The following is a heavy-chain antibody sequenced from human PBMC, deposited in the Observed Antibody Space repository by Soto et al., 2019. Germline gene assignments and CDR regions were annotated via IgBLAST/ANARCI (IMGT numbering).Heavy chain of an antibody. CDR2: ISSNSSTI. V-gene: IGHV3-48*01. D-gene: IGHD3-3*01. CDR3: AREGRGIFGVVITYCDYYGMDV. Sequence: GGSLRLSCAASGFTFSSYDMNWVRQAPGKGLEWVSYISSNSSTIYYADSVKGRFTISRDNAKNSLYLQMNSLRAEDTAVYYCAREGRGIFGVVITYCDYYGMDVWGQGTTVTVSS. J-gene: IGHJ6*02. CDR1: GFTFSSYD.